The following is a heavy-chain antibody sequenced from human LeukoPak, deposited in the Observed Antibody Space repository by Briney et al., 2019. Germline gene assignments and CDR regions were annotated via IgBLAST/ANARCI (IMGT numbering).Heavy chain of an antibody. D-gene: IGHD1-26*01. CDR3: ARLKWWELPLDY. Sequence: SETLSLTCTASGVSISSNSYYWGWNRQPPGKGLEWVGSGYYSGSTYYNPSLKSLVTISVDTSKNQFSLKPSSVTAEDTAVYYCARLKWWELPLDYWGQGTLVTVSS. J-gene: IGHJ4*02. CDR2: GYYSGST. V-gene: IGHV4-39*01. CDR1: GVSISSNSYY.